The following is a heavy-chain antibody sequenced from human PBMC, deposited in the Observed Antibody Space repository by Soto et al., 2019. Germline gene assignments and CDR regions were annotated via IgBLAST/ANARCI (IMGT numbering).Heavy chain of an antibody. D-gene: IGHD3-3*01. CDR2: IYYSGST. CDR3: ARGGTIFGVVTPNYYYYGMDV. V-gene: IGHV4-59*01. J-gene: IGHJ6*02. Sequence: SETLSLTCTMSGGSISSYYWNWIRQSPGKGLEWIGNIYYSGSTNYNPSLKSRVTISVDTSKNQFSLKLSSVTAADTAVYYCARGGTIFGVVTPNYYYYGMDVWGQGTTVTVSS. CDR1: GGSISSYY.